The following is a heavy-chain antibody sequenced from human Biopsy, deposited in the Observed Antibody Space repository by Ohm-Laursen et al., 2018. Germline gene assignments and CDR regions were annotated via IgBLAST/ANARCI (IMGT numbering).Heavy chain of an antibody. D-gene: IGHD5-18*01. J-gene: IGHJ6*02. CDR1: GFTFSVYA. CDR3: AKDRYNYTPIGGFSMDV. CDR2: IWYDGSSE. V-gene: IGHV3-30*02. Sequence: SLRLSCAASGFTFSVYAMHWVRQAPGKGLEWVAIIWYDGSSEYYADSVKGRFTISRDNSKNTVYLQMSSLRAEDTAVYYCAKDRYNYTPIGGFSMDVWGQGTTVTVSS.